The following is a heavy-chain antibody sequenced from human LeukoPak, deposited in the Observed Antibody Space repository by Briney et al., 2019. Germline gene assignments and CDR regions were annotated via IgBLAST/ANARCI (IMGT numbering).Heavy chain of an antibody. CDR3: AGGSGASWFDP. J-gene: IGHJ5*02. V-gene: IGHV4-59*01. CDR1: GGSLSSGY. Sequence: SETLSLTCSVSGGSLSSGYWSWIRQPRGKGLEWIAYIYNSGRSNYNPSLKSRVTISLDTSKNQFSLKLSSVTAADTAVYYCAGGSGASWFDPWGQGTLVTVSS. CDR2: IYNSGRS. D-gene: IGHD2-8*02.